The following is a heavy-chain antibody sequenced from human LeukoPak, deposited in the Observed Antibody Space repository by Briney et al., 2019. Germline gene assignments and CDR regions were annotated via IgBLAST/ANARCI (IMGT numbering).Heavy chain of an antibody. J-gene: IGHJ6*03. D-gene: IGHD5-18*01. Sequence: ASVKVSCKASGCTFTSYDINWVRQATGQGLEWMEWMNPNSGNTGYAQKFQGRVTMTRNTSISTAYMELSSLRSEDTAVYYCARARGPGYSYGYWDYYYYYMDVWGKGTTVTVSS. CDR3: ARARGPGYSYGYWDYYYYYMDV. CDR2: MNPNSGNT. V-gene: IGHV1-8*01. CDR1: GCTFTSYD.